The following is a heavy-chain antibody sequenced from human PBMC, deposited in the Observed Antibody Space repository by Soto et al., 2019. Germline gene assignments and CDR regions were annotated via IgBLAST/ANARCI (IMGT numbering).Heavy chain of an antibody. Sequence: GASVKVSCKASGCTFSSYAISWVRQAPGQGLEWMGGIIPIFGTANYAQKFQGRVTITADESTSTAYMELSSLRSEDTAVYYCARGCIAVAPCAFDIWGQGTMVTVSS. CDR3: ARGCIAVAPCAFDI. J-gene: IGHJ3*02. V-gene: IGHV1-69*13. CDR1: GCTFSSYA. CDR2: IIPIFGTA. D-gene: IGHD6-19*01.